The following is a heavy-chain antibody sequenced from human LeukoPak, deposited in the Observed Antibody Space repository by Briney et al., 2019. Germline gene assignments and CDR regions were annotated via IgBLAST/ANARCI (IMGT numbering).Heavy chain of an antibody. CDR2: IYSDNT. CDR3: ARRAGAYSHPYDY. V-gene: IGHV3-53*01. Sequence: GGSLRLSCAASGFTFSSSAMSWVRQAPGKGLEWVSFIYSDNTHYSDSVKGRFTISRDNSKNTLYLQMNSLRAEDTAVYYCARRAGAYSHPYDYWGQGTLVTVSS. D-gene: IGHD4/OR15-4a*01. J-gene: IGHJ4*02. CDR1: GFTFSSSA.